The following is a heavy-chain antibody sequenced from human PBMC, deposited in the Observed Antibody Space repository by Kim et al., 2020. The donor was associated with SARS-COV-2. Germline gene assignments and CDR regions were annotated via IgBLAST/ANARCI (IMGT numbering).Heavy chain of an antibody. CDR3: ARDRAYYYDSSGYFPSWYFDN. V-gene: IGHV3-33*01. CDR2: IWYDGSNK. CDR1: GFTFSSYG. Sequence: GGSLRLSCAASGFTFSSYGMHWVRQAPGKGLEWVAVIWYDGSNKYYADSVKGRFTISRDNSKNTLYLQMNSLRAEDTAVYYCARDRAYYYDSSGYFPSWYFDNWGQGTLVTASS. D-gene: IGHD3-22*01. J-gene: IGHJ4*02.